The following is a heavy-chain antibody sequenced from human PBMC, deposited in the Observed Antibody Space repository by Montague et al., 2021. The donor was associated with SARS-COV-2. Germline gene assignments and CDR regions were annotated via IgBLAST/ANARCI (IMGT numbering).Heavy chain of an antibody. Sequence: SLRLSCAASGFTFSSYSVNWVRQAPGKGLEWISYISSSTNIIYYADSVEGRFTISRDNARNSLYLQMNSLRVDDTAAYYCAKDLVLRAARPDALDVWGQGTVVTVSS. D-gene: IGHD6-6*01. CDR3: AKDLVLRAARPDALDV. CDR2: ISSSTNII. J-gene: IGHJ3*01. V-gene: IGHV3-48*04. CDR1: GFTFSSYS.